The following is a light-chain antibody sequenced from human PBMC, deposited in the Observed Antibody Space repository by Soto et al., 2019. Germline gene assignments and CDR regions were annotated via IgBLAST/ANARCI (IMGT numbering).Light chain of an antibody. Sequence: EIVVTQSPATLSVSPGERVTLSCRASQSVSSSLAWYQQRPGQAPRLLIYDTSTRAAGIAARFSGSGSGTEFTLTSSGLQSVDSAVYYCQQYVHWPPGAFGQGTTVEIK. V-gene: IGKV3-15*01. CDR2: DTS. CDR3: QQYVHWPPGA. CDR1: QSVSSS. J-gene: IGKJ1*01.